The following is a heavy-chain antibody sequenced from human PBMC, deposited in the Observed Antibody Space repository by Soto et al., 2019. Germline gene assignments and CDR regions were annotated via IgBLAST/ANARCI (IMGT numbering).Heavy chain of an antibody. CDR1: GFIFSSYS. V-gene: IGHV3-21*01. Sequence: GSLRLSCAASGFIFSSYSMNWVRQAPGKGLEWVSYISSSSSLKYYADSVKGRFTISRDNAKNSLYLQMNSLRAEDTAVYYCARKGYGDYGGMDVWGQGTTVTVSS. CDR3: ARKGYGDYGGMDV. D-gene: IGHD4-17*01. CDR2: ISSSSSLK. J-gene: IGHJ6*02.